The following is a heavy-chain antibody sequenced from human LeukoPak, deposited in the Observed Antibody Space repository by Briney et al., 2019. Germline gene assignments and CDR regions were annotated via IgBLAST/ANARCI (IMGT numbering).Heavy chain of an antibody. CDR3: AARSIVGATTVDY. CDR2: INHSGST. V-gene: IGHV4-34*01. J-gene: IGHJ4*02. CDR1: GGSFSGYY. D-gene: IGHD1-26*01. Sequence: SETLSLTCAVYGGSFSGYYWSWIRQPPGKGLEWIGEINHSGSTNYNPSPKSRVTISVDTSKNQFSLKLSSVTAADTAVYYCAARSIVGATTVDYWGQGTLVTVSS.